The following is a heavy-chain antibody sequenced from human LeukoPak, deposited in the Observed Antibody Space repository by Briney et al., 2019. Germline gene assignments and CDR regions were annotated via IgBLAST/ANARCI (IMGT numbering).Heavy chain of an antibody. CDR2: IYSGGST. V-gene: IGHV3-66*01. CDR3: ARGYCSSTSCYKQANYYYYGMDV. Sequence: GGSLRLSCAASGFAVSSNYMSWVRQAPGKGLEWVSVIYSGGSTYYAGSVKGRFTISRDNSKNTLYLQMNSLRAEDTAVYYCARGYCSSTSCYKQANYYYYGMDVWGQGTTVTVSS. J-gene: IGHJ6*02. CDR1: GFAVSSNY. D-gene: IGHD2-2*02.